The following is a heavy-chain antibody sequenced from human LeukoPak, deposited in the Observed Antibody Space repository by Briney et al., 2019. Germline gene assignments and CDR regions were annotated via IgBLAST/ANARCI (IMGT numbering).Heavy chain of an antibody. CDR3: TKTTTGYSSGQYPGWPADH. Sequence: PGGSLRLSCTASGFTFNNYAMYWVRQAPQKGLEWVAGIFGSGGSAHCADAVKGRFTISRDNSKNTVYLQMDSLRGEDTALYYCTKTTTGYSSGQYPGWPADHWGQGALVTVSS. CDR1: GFTFNNYA. V-gene: IGHV3-23*01. D-gene: IGHD3-22*01. CDR2: IFGSGGSA. J-gene: IGHJ4*02.